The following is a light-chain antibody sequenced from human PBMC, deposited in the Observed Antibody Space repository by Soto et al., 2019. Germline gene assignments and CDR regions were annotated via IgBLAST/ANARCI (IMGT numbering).Light chain of an antibody. CDR2: KAS. Sequence: DIQMTHSPSTLSASVGDRVIITFRSSESISNWLASYQQQPGKAPNLLINKASTLKSGVPSRFSGSGSGTEFTLTISSLLPGDVATYFCQHYSRYSEAFGQGTKVDI. CDR1: ESISNW. V-gene: IGKV1-5*03. J-gene: IGKJ1*01. CDR3: QHYSRYSEA.